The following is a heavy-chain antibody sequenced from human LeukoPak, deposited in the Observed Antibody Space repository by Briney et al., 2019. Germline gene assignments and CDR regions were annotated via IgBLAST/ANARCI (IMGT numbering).Heavy chain of an antibody. J-gene: IGHJ5*02. CDR3: ARGPRGFDP. CDR1: GFTFDDYT. V-gene: IGHV3-43*01. CDR2: ISWDGGST. Sequence: GGSLRLSCAASGFTFDDYTMHWVRQAPGKGLEWVSLISWDGGSTYYADSVKGRFTVSRDNSKNTLYLQMNSLRADDTAVYYCARGPRGFDPWGQGTLVTVSS.